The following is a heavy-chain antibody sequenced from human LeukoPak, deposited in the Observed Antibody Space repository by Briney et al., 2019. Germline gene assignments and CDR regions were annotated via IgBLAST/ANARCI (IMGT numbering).Heavy chain of an antibody. Sequence: PGGSLRLSCAASGFTFSSYTMTWVRQAPGKGLEWVSVISGSGGTTNYADSVKGRFTISRDNSKNMLYLQMNSLRAEDTAVYYCAKGRTGYIPDYWGQGTPVTV. V-gene: IGHV3-23*01. CDR2: ISGSGGTT. CDR3: AKGRTGYIPDY. CDR1: GFTFSSYT. J-gene: IGHJ4*02. D-gene: IGHD6-13*01.